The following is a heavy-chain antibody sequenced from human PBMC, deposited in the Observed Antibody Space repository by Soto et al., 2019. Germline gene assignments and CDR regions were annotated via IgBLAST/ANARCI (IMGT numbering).Heavy chain of an antibody. D-gene: IGHD3-22*01. CDR2: IYHGGST. J-gene: IGHJ5*02. V-gene: IGHV4-38-2*02. Sequence: SESLDLSSTVCGGSISIYFWGWILQPPGKGLEWIGSIYHGGSTYYNPSLNSRVTLSIDMTNNHVFLILNSVTAADTAVYYCARVGPWVPYYYDSSPYTFVNWFDPWGQGTLVTVSS. CDR1: GGSISIYF. CDR3: ARVGPWVPYYYDSSPYTFVNWFDP.